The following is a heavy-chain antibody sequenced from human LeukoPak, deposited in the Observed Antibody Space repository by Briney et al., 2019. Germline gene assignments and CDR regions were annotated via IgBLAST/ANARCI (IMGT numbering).Heavy chain of an antibody. CDR3: ARDSTHYDFWSGYDRNDY. D-gene: IGHD3-3*01. Sequence: GGSLRLSCAASGFTVSSNYMSWVRQAPGKGLEWVSVIYSGGSIYYADSVKGRFTISRDNAKNSLYLQMNSLRAEDTAVYYCARDSTHYDFWSGYDRNDYWGQGTLVTVSS. CDR2: IYSGGSI. J-gene: IGHJ4*02. CDR1: GFTVSSNY. V-gene: IGHV3-66*01.